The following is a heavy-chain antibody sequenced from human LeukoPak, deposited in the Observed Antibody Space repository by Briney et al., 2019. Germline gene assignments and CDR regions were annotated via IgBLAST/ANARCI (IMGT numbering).Heavy chain of an antibody. D-gene: IGHD1-26*01. CDR2: VNPNSGDT. CDR1: GYTFTSYD. CDR3: ARASGSYWWFDA. V-gene: IGHV1-2*02. Sequence: ASVKVSCKASGYTFTSYDINWVRQAPGQGLEWMGCVNPNSGDTNYAQKFQGSVTMTRDTSISTVYMELSRLRSDDTAVYYCARASGSYWWFDAWGQGTLVTVSS. J-gene: IGHJ5*02.